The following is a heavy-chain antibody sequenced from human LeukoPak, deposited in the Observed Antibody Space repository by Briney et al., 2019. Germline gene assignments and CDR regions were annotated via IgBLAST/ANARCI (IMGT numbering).Heavy chain of an antibody. V-gene: IGHV3-11*01. CDR1: GFTFSDYY. CDR2: ISSSGSTI. CDR3: ARDLIQLEAYFDY. Sequence: KPGGSLRLSCAASGFTFSDYYMSWIRQAPGKGLEWVSYISSSGSTIYYADSVKGRFTISRDNAKNSLYLQMNSLRAEDTAAYYCARDLIQLEAYFDYWGQGTLVTVSS. D-gene: IGHD5-18*01. J-gene: IGHJ4*02.